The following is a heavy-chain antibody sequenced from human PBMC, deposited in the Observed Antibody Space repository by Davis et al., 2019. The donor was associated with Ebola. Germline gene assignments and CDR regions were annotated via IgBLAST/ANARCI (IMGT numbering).Heavy chain of an antibody. V-gene: IGHV3-23*01. J-gene: IGHJ5*02. CDR2: LTTGGSA. CDR1: GFTFSSYG. Sequence: PGGSLRLSCAASGFTFSSYGMSWVRQAPGKGLEWVSGLTTGGSAFYADSVKGRFTISRDNSKNTVSLQMNSLRAEDTAVYYCAKDRPGSTSGFDPWGQGTLVTVSS. D-gene: IGHD1-26*01. CDR3: AKDRPGSTSGFDP.